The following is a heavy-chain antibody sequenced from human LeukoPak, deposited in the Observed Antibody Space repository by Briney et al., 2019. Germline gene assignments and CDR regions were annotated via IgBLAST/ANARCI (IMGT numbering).Heavy chain of an antibody. V-gene: IGHV4-39*01. CDR3: ARIPTQIVVVPAAIRANAFDI. D-gene: IGHD2-2*02. CDR2: IYYSGST. Sequence: PSETLSLTCTVSGGSISSSSYYWGWIRQPPGKGLGWIGSIYYSGSTYYNPSLKSRVTISVDTSKNQFSLKLSSVTAADTAVYYCARIPTQIVVVPAAIRANAFDIWGQGTMVTVSS. J-gene: IGHJ3*02. CDR1: GGSISSSSYY.